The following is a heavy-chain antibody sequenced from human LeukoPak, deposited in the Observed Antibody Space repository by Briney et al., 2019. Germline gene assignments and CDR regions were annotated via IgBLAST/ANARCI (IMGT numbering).Heavy chain of an antibody. D-gene: IGHD3-22*01. CDR2: INHSGST. J-gene: IGHJ5*02. V-gene: IGHV4-34*01. CDR1: GGSFSGHY. Sequence: SETLSLTCAVYGGSFSGHYWSWIRQPPGKGLEWIGEINHSGSTNYNPSLKSRVTISVDTSKNQFSLKLSSVTAADTAVYYCARHSSGYLGFDPWGQGTLVTVSS. CDR3: ARHSSGYLGFDP.